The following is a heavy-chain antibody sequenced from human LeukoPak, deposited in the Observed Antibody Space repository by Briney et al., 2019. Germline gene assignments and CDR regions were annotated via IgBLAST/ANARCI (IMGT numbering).Heavy chain of an antibody. D-gene: IGHD2-21*02. V-gene: IGHV1-3*01. CDR2: INAGNGNT. Sequence: APVKVSCKASGYTFTSYAMHWVRQAPGQRLEWMGWINAGNGNTKYSQKFQGRVTITRDTSASTAYMELSSLRSEDTAVYYCARIRGVTATRGYFDYWGQGTLVTVSS. CDR1: GYTFTSYA. J-gene: IGHJ4*02. CDR3: ARIRGVTATRGYFDY.